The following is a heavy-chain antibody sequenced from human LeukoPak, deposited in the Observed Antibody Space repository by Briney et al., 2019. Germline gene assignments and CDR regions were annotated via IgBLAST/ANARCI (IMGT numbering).Heavy chain of an antibody. CDR3: AQGRGVRHPFFDY. J-gene: IGHJ4*02. Sequence: GGSLRLSCAASGFTFSSYAMSWVRQAPGKGLEWVSAISGSGGSTYYADSVKGRFTISRDNSKNTLYLQMNSLRAEHTAVYYCAQGRGVRHPFFDYWGQGTLVTVSS. D-gene: IGHD1-1*01. CDR1: GFTFSSYA. V-gene: IGHV3-23*01. CDR2: ISGSGGST.